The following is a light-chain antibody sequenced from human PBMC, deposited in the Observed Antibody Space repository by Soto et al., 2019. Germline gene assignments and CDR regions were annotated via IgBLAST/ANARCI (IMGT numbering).Light chain of an antibody. Sequence: QSALTQPRSVSGSPGQSVTISCTGPSSDVGGYNYVSWYQHHPGKAPKVMIYDVTKRPSGVPDRFSGSKSGNTASLTISGLQADDEADYYCCAYAGRFVFGTGTKLTVL. J-gene: IGLJ1*01. CDR1: SSDVGGYNY. CDR3: CAYAGRFV. CDR2: DVT. V-gene: IGLV2-11*01.